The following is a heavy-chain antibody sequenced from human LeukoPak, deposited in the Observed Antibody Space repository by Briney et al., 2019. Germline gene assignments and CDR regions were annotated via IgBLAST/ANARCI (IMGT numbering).Heavy chain of an antibody. V-gene: IGHV3-7*01. CDR3: ASLYSSSWQLGYYFDY. Sequence: GGSLRLSCAASGFTFSSYWMSWVRQAPGKGLEWVANIKQDGSEKYYVDSVKGRFTISRDNAKNSLYLQMNSLRAEDTAVYYCASLYSSSWQLGYYFDYWGQGTLVTVSS. CDR1: GFTFSSYW. D-gene: IGHD6-13*01. CDR2: IKQDGSEK. J-gene: IGHJ4*02.